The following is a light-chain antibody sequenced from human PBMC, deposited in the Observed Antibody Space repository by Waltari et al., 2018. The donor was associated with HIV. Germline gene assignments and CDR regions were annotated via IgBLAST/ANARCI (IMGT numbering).Light chain of an antibody. J-gene: IGLJ1*01. CDR3: CSYAGTYTYV. Sequence: QSALTQPRSVSGSPGQSVTISCTGTSSAVGSYNYVSWYQQHPGKAPKLIIFDVSERPSGVPDRFSASKSGNTASLTISGLQGDDEADYYCCSYAGTYTYVFGTGTRVTVL. CDR1: SSAVGSYNY. V-gene: IGLV2-11*01. CDR2: DVS.